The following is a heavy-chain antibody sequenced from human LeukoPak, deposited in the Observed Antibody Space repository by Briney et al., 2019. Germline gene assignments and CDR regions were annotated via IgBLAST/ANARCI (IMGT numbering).Heavy chain of an antibody. Sequence: GGSLRLSCVASGFTFSSNGMHWVRQAPGKGLEWVTFIQYDGSKKYYADSVKGRFTISRDNSKNTLYLQMNSLRAEDTALYYCAKGLGRESRLDSWGQGTLVTVSS. CDR2: IQYDGSKK. J-gene: IGHJ4*02. V-gene: IGHV3-30*02. CDR3: AKGLGRESRLDS. D-gene: IGHD1-1*01. CDR1: GFTFSSNG.